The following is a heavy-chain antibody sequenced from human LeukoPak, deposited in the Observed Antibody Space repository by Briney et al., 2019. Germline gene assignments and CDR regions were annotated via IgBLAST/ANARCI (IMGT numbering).Heavy chain of an antibody. CDR2: IGTAGDT. CDR3: ARGSGYYLFDY. CDR1: GFTFSSYD. D-gene: IGHD3-22*01. V-gene: IGHV3-13*01. J-gene: IGHJ4*02. Sequence: GSLRLSCAASGFTFSSYDMHWVRQATGKGLEWVSAIGTAGDTYYPGSVKGRFTISRENAKNSLYLQMNSLRAGDTAVYYCARGSGYYLFDYWGQGTLVTVSS.